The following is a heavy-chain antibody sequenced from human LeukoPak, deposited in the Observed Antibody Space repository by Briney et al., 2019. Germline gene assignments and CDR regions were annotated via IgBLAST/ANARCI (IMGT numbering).Heavy chain of an antibody. V-gene: IGHV1-18*01. D-gene: IGHD6-6*01. J-gene: IGHJ4*02. CDR2: ISAYNGNT. Sequence: ASVKVSCKASGYTFTSYGISWVRQAPGQGLEWMGWISAYNGNTNYAQKLQGRVTMTTDTSTSTAYMELRSLRSDDTAVYYCARVAYSSSSPVNFDYWGQGTLVTVSS. CDR3: ARVAYSSSSPVNFDY. CDR1: GYTFTSYG.